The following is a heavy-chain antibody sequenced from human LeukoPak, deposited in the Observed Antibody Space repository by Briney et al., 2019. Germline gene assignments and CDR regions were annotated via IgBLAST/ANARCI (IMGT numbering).Heavy chain of an antibody. Sequence: PSETLSLTCTVSGGSISSGGYYWSWIRQHPGKGLEGSGYIYYSGSTYYNPSLKSRVTISVDTSKNQFSLKLSSVTAADTAVYYCARVEWNCSSTSCYYYYYYYMDVWGKGTTVTVSS. CDR2: IYYSGST. V-gene: IGHV4-31*03. CDR3: ARVEWNCSSTSCYYYYYYYMDV. D-gene: IGHD2-2*01. CDR1: GGSISSGGYY. J-gene: IGHJ6*03.